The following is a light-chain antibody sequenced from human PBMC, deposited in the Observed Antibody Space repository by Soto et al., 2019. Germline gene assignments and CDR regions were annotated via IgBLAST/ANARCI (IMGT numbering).Light chain of an antibody. J-gene: IGKJ1*01. V-gene: IGKV1-5*01. Sequence: DIHMTQSPSTLPASVGDRVTITCRASQSISNWLAWYQQKPGKAPNLLIYDASSLQSGVPSRFSASGSGTDFTLTISRLQPEDFATYFCQQYNSYSPWTFGQGTKVDIK. CDR1: QSISNW. CDR3: QQYNSYSPWT. CDR2: DAS.